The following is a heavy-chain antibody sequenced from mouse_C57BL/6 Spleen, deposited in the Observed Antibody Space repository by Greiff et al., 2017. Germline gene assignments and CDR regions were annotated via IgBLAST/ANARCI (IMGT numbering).Heavy chain of an antibody. Sequence: VQLKQSGAELVRPGASVKLSCTASGFNIKDDYMHWVKQRPEQGLEWIGWIDPENGDTEYASKFQGKATITADTSSNTAYLQVSSRTSEDTAVYYCTTNYYGSSRYWYFDVWGTGTTVTVSS. J-gene: IGHJ1*03. V-gene: IGHV14-4*01. CDR3: TTNYYGSSRYWYFDV. D-gene: IGHD1-1*01. CDR1: GFNIKDDY. CDR2: IDPENGDT.